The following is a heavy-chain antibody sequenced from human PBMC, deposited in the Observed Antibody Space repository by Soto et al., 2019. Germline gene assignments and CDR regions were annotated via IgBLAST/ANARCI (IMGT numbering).Heavy chain of an antibody. J-gene: IGHJ4*02. V-gene: IGHV3-74*01. Sequence: WGSLRLSCAASGFTFSSHWRHWVRQAPGKGLVWVSRIESDGSSTNYADSVKGRFTVSRDNAKNTLYLQINSLRVEDTAVYYCARDRADPIGDYHPLFDSWGLGTLVTVSS. CDR3: ARDRADPIGDYHPLFDS. CDR2: IESDGSST. D-gene: IGHD2-21*01. CDR1: GFTFSSHW.